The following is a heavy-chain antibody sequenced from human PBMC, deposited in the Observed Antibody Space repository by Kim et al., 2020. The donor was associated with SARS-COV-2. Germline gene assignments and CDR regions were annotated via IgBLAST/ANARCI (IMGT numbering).Heavy chain of an antibody. J-gene: IGHJ2*01. CDR3: AREHSSWQGGYFDL. CDR1: GFTFSSYG. D-gene: IGHD6-13*01. Sequence: GGSLRLSCAASGFTFSSYGMHWVRQAPGKGLEWVAIIWYDGSNKYSADSVKGRFTISRDNSKNTLYLQMNSLRAEDTAAYYCAREHSSWQGGYFDLWGRG. CDR2: IWYDGSNK. V-gene: IGHV3-33*01.